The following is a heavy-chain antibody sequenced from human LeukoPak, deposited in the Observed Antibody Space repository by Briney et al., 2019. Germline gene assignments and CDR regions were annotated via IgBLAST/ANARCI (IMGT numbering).Heavy chain of an antibody. D-gene: IGHD2-2*01. J-gene: IGHJ5*02. CDR3: ARIRVPAVRGPFDP. V-gene: IGHV1-18*01. Sequence: GASVKVSCKASGYTFTSYGISWVRQAPGQGLEWMGWISAYSGNTNYAQKLQGRVTMTTDTSTSTAYMELRSLRSDDTAVYYCARIRVPAVRGPFDPWGQGTLVTVSS. CDR1: GYTFTSYG. CDR2: ISAYSGNT.